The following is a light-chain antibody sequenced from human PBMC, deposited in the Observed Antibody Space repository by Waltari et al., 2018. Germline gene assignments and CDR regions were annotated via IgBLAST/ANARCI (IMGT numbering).Light chain of an antibody. V-gene: IGKV1-39*01. Sequence: DIQMTQSPSSLSASVGDRVTITCRASETIRIYLNWYQQKPGKAPKLLINTASRLQSGVPSRFRGSGSGTDFTLTISTLQHEDFATYYCQQSYSIPLTFGGGTKVEIK. CDR2: TAS. J-gene: IGKJ4*01. CDR3: QQSYSIPLT. CDR1: ETIRIY.